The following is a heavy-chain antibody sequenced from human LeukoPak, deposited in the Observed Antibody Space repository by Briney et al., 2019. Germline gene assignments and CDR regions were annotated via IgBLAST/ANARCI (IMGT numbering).Heavy chain of an antibody. CDR1: GYTFTTYG. Sequence: GASVKVSCKASGYTFTTYGISWVRQAPGQGLEWMGWISAYNGNTNYAQKLLDRVTMTTDTSTNTAYMELRSLRSDDTAVYYCAREYCSGGTCYSGDYWGQGTLVTVSS. J-gene: IGHJ4*02. CDR3: AREYCSGGTCYSGDY. CDR2: ISAYNGNT. D-gene: IGHD2-15*01. V-gene: IGHV1-18*01.